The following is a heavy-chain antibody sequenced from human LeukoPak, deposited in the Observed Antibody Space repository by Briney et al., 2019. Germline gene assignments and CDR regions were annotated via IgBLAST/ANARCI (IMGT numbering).Heavy chain of an antibody. D-gene: IGHD6-6*01. CDR2: IKQDGSEK. J-gene: IGHJ4*02. Sequence: GGSLRLSCAVSGFTFSTYWMSWVRQAPGKGLEWVANIKQDGSEKYYVDSVKGRFTISRDNARNSLYLQVNSLRAEDTAVYYCARVYSSSSGRALVYWGQGTLVTVSS. CDR1: GFTFSTYW. V-gene: IGHV3-7*01. CDR3: ARVYSSSSGRALVY.